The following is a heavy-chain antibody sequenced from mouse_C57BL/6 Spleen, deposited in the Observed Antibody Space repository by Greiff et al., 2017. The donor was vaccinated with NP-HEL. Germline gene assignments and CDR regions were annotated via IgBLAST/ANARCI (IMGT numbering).Heavy chain of an antibody. V-gene: IGHV1-59*01. CDR2: IDPSDSYT. Sequence: QVQLQQPGAELVRPGTSVKLSCKASGYTFTSYWMHWVKQRPGQGLEWIGVIDPSDSYTNYNQKFKGKATLTVDTSPSTAYMQLSSLTSEDSAVYYCARDYYGSRYYFDYWGQGTTLTVSS. CDR1: GYTFTSYW. D-gene: IGHD1-1*01. J-gene: IGHJ2*01. CDR3: ARDYYGSRYYFDY.